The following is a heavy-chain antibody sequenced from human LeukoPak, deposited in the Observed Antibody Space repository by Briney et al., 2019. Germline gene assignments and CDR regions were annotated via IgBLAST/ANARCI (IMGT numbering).Heavy chain of an antibody. J-gene: IGHJ4*02. D-gene: IGHD3-16*01. CDR1: GYIFTSYD. CDR3: AMGSPLGHY. CDR2: ISTYNVKT. V-gene: IGHV1-18*01. Sequence: ASVKVSCKASGYIFTSYDISWVRQAPGQGLEWMGWISTYNVKTNYAQKLQGRVTMTTDTSTSTAYMELRSLRSDDTAVYYCAMGSPLGHYWGQGTLVTVSS.